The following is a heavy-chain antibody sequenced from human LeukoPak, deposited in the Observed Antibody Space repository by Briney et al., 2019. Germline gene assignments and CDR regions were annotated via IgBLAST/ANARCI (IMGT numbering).Heavy chain of an antibody. V-gene: IGHV4-59*01. CDR3: ARAETLAAIYFDF. D-gene: IGHD6-25*01. J-gene: IGHJ4*02. Sequence: SETLSLTCSVSGGSISPYYWSWFRQPPGKGLEWIGYIFHSGFTTYNPSLKSRVTISLDSSKNQFFLRLTSVTAADTAMYYCARAETLAAIYFDFWGQGSLVTVSS. CDR1: GGSISPYY. CDR2: IFHSGFT.